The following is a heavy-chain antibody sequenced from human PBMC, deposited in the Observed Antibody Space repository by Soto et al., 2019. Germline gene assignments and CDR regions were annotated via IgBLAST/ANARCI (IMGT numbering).Heavy chain of an antibody. V-gene: IGHV3-23*01. CDR2: FSGSGDNT. J-gene: IGHJ4*02. D-gene: IGHD2-15*01. CDR1: GFSFSTYT. Sequence: EVRLLESGGGLVQPGGSLRLSCAASGFSFSTYTMSWVRQAPGKGLEWVSCFSGSGDNTYYADSVKGRFTISKDNSKNPLHLQMNRLRADDTAVYFCAKCGGLGTPRGSGTWPCPIDYWGQGALVTVSP. CDR3: AKCGGLGTPRGSGTWPCPIDY.